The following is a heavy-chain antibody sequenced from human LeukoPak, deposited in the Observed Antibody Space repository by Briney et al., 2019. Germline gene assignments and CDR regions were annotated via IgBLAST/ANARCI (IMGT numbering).Heavy chain of an antibody. CDR1: GGSISSYY. J-gene: IGHJ5*02. CDR3: ARGHCSSTSCRSAPNWFDP. V-gene: IGHV4-59*01. Sequence: SETLSLTCTVSGGSISSYYWSWIRQPPGKGLEWIGYIYYSGSTNYNPSLKSRVTISVDTSKNQLSLKLSSVTAADTAVYYCARGHCSSTSCRSAPNWFDPWGQGTLVTVSS. D-gene: IGHD2-2*01. CDR2: IYYSGST.